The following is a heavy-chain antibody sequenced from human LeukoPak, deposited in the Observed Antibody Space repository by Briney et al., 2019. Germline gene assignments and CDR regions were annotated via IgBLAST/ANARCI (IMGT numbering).Heavy chain of an antibody. CDR3: ASQGSCYDSPIDH. V-gene: IGHV3-74*01. J-gene: IGHJ4*02. Sequence: GGSLRLSCASSGFNYRAYWMHWVRQVQGPGLVWVPRINNDGTATFFADSVKGRFTISRDNARNSLYLQMNSLRAEDTAVYYCASQGSCYDSPIDHWCQGTLVTVSS. D-gene: IGHD5-12*01. CDR1: GFNYRAYW. CDR2: INNDGTAT.